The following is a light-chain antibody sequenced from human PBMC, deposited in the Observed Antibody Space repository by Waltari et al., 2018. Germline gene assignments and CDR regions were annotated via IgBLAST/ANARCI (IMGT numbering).Light chain of an antibody. V-gene: IGKV3-15*01. CDR3: QQYNNWPPWT. J-gene: IGKJ1*01. Sequence: EIVMTQSPATLFVSPGERATLSCRASQSVRNNLVWYQQKPGQAPRLLIYGASTRVTGIPARFSGSGAGTEFTLTISSLQSEDFAVYYCQQYNNWPPWTFGQGTKVEIK. CDR1: QSVRNN. CDR2: GAS.